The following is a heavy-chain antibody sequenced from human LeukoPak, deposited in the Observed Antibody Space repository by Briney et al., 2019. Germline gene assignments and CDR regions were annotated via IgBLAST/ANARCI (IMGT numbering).Heavy chain of an antibody. D-gene: IGHD3-10*01. V-gene: IGHV4-31*03. CDR2: IYYSGST. CDR3: ARDWAMVRGVMGHAFDI. CDR1: GGSISSGGYY. Sequence: QTLSLTCTVSGGSISSGGYYWSWIRQHPGKGLGWIGYIYYSGSTYYNPSLKSRVTISVDTSKNQFSLKLSSVTAADTAVYYCARDWAMVRGVMGHAFDIWGQGTMVTVSS. J-gene: IGHJ3*02.